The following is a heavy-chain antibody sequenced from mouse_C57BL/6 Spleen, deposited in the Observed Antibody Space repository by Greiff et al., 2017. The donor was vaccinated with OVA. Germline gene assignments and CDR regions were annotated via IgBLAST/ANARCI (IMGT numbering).Heavy chain of an antibody. CDR2: IRNKANGYTT. CDR1: GFTFTDYY. Sequence: EVQLVESGGGLVQPGGSLSLSCAASGFTFTDYYMSWVRQPPGKALAWLGFIRNKANGYTTEYSASVKGRFTISRDNSQSILYLQMNALRAENSATYYCARYEIYYYGSSYDYAMDYWGQGTSVTVSS. D-gene: IGHD1-1*01. V-gene: IGHV7-3*01. CDR3: ARYEIYYYGSSYDYAMDY. J-gene: IGHJ4*01.